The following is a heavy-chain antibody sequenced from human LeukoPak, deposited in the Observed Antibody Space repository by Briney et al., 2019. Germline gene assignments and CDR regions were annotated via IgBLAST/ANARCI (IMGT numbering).Heavy chain of an antibody. CDR1: GFTFSSYA. Sequence: GGSLRLSCAASGFTFSSYAMSWVRQAPGKGLEWVSAISGSGGSTYYADCVKGRFTISRDNSKNTLYLQMNSLRAEDTAVYYCARDVTMDIGGSDCWGPGTLVTVSS. D-gene: IGHD2-2*03. V-gene: IGHV3-23*01. J-gene: IGHJ4*02. CDR2: ISGSGGST. CDR3: ARDVTMDIGGSDC.